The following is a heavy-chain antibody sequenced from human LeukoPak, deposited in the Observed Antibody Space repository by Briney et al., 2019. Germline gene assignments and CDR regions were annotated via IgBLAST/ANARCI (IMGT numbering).Heavy chain of an antibody. Sequence: PSETLSLTCTVSGGSISSYYWSWIRQPAGKGLEWIGRIYTNGGSTNYNPSLKSRVTMSVDTSKNQFSLKLSSVTAADTAVYYCARGPRSSDRYSIDYWGQGTLVTVSS. V-gene: IGHV4-4*07. CDR1: GGSISSYY. J-gene: IGHJ4*02. CDR3: ARGPRSSDRYSIDY. CDR2: IYTNGGST. D-gene: IGHD6-19*01.